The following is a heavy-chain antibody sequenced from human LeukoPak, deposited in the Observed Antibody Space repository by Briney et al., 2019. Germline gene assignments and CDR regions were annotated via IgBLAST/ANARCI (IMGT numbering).Heavy chain of an antibody. CDR2: IRYDGSNK. Sequence: PGGSLRLSCAASGFTLSSYGMHWIRQAPDKRLEWVAFIRYDGSNKNYADSVKGRFTISRDNSKNTLFLQMNSLTPEDTAVYYCAKDRNGYSSTFDYWGQGTLVTVSS. D-gene: IGHD5-18*01. V-gene: IGHV3-30*02. CDR3: AKDRNGYSSTFDY. CDR1: GFTLSSYG. J-gene: IGHJ4*02.